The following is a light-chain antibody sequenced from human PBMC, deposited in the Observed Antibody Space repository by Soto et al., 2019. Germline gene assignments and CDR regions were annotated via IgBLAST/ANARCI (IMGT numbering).Light chain of an antibody. J-gene: IGKJ5*01. Sequence: EIMLNHNTCKQSFSPKESTSLSCTASQRVSSSYLAWYQHKPGQAPRLLIYGASSRATGIPDRFIGRGTGTDLSLAISRLIPEEPAVYYCQQYGRSMSDFAQGTRLEIK. V-gene: IGKV3-20*01. CDR3: QQYGRSMSD. CDR2: GAS. CDR1: QRVSSSY.